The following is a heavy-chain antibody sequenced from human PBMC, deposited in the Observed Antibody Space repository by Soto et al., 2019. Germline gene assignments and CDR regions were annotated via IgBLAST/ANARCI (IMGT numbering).Heavy chain of an antibody. CDR2: INHSGST. D-gene: IGHD2-15*01. CDR1: GGSFSGYY. V-gene: IGHV4-34*01. J-gene: IGHJ6*02. Sequence: NPSETLSLTCAVYGGSFSGYYWTWIRQPPGTGLEWIGEINHSGSTNYNPSLKSRVTISVDTSKNQFSLKLTSVTAADTAVYYCARFGRGEYYYYGMDVWGQGTTVTVSS. CDR3: ARFGRGEYYYYGMDV.